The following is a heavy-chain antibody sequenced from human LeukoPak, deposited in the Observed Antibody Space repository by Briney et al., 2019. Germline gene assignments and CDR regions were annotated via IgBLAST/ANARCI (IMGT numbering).Heavy chain of an antibody. CDR1: GFTFSSYG. J-gene: IGHJ4*02. D-gene: IGHD3-10*01. CDR2: IWYDGSNK. CDR3: ARDFHVGSGSYYIGY. Sequence: PGGSLRLSCAASGFTFSSYGMHWVRQAPGKGLEWVAVIWYDGSNKYYADSVKGRFTISRDNSKNTLYLQMNSLRAEDTAVYYCARDFHVGSGSYYIGYWGQGTLVTVSS. V-gene: IGHV3-33*01.